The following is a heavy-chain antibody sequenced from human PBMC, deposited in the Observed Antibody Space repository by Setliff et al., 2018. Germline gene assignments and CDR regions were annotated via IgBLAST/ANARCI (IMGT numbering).Heavy chain of an antibody. Sequence: PSETLSLTCTVSGASISSTYYWGWVRQSPEKGLEWIGSIYYRGINFSNPSLRSRVTMSVDTSKNQFSLNLTSVTAADTAIYYCARPSVVHAVTIGYWGQGTLVTVSS. D-gene: IGHD4-4*01. J-gene: IGHJ4*02. CDR1: GASISSTYY. CDR2: IYYRGIN. V-gene: IGHV4-39*01. CDR3: ARPSVVHAVTIGY.